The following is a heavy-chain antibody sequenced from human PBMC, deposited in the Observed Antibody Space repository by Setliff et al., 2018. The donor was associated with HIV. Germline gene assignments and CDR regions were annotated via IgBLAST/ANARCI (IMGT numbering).Heavy chain of an antibody. CDR1: GGSIGSYY. CDR3: ASGEYNYGYRFDY. J-gene: IGHJ4*02. V-gene: IGHV4-59*01. CDR2: IYYSGST. D-gene: IGHD5-18*01. Sequence: SETLSLTCTVSGGSIGSYYWSWIRQPPGKGLEWIGYIYYSGSTNYNPSLKSRVTISVDTSKNQFSLKLSSVTAADTAVYYCASGEYNYGYRFDYWGQGTLVTVSS.